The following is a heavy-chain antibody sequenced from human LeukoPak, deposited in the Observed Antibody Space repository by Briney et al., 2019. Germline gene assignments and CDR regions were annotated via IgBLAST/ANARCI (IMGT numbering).Heavy chain of an antibody. V-gene: IGHV3-23*01. D-gene: IGHD5-24*01. Sequence: QAGGSLRLSCAASGLTFSSYAMSWVRQAPGKGLEWVSTISGNGGSTYYADSVKGRFTISRDNSKNTLYLQMNSLRAEDTAVYYCATDQTEEMATISDYWGQGTLVTVSS. CDR3: ATDQTEEMATISDY. CDR1: GLTFSSYA. J-gene: IGHJ4*02. CDR2: ISGNGGST.